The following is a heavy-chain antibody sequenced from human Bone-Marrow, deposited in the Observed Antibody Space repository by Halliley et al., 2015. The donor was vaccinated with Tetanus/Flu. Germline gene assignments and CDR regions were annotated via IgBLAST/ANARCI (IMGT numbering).Heavy chain of an antibody. D-gene: IGHD1-26*01. V-gene: IGHV5-51*01. J-gene: IGHJ6*02. Sequence: QLVQSGAEVKKPGESLKISCKASGYSFTSYWIAWVRQMPGKGLERMGIIYPGDSDIRYSPSFEGQVTISADKSISTAYLQWGSRKASDTAIYYCARHGDDSGSYLYYFYGMDVWGQGTAVTVSS. CDR1: GYSFTSYW. CDR2: IYPGDSDI. CDR3: ARHGDDSGSYLYYFYGMDV.